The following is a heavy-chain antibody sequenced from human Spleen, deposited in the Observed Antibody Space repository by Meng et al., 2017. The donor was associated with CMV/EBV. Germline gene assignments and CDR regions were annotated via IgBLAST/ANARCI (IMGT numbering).Heavy chain of an antibody. V-gene: IGHV3-7*01. J-gene: IGHJ4*02. CDR3: ARAFSSYNSGALFDY. CDR1: GFTFSNYW. D-gene: IGHD5-24*01. CDR2: IKQDGSEK. Sequence: SGFTFSNYWMSWVRQAPGKGLEWVANIKQDGSEKYYVDSVKGRFTISRDNAKNSLYLQMNSLRAEDTAVYYCARAFSSYNSGALFDYWGQGTLVTVSS.